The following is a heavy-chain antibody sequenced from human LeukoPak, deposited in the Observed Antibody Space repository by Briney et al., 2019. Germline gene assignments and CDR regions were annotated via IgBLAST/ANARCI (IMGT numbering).Heavy chain of an antibody. D-gene: IGHD4-17*01. CDR2: ISAGGST. V-gene: IGHV3-23*01. CDR3: AKGMTTMTSQGALDM. CDR1: GFTFSTYA. Sequence: GGSLRLSCAASGFTFSTYAMSWVRQAPGKGLEWVSGISAGGSTYYADSVKGRFTISRDNSKNTLYLQMNSLRAEDTALYYCAKGMTTMTSQGALDMWGQGTMVTVSS. J-gene: IGHJ3*02.